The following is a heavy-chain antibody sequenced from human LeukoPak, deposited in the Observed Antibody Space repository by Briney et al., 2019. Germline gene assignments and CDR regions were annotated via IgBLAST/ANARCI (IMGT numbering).Heavy chain of an antibody. CDR3: ARSGFPGSYYADY. D-gene: IGHD3-10*01. Sequence: PSETLSLTCGVSGYSISGGYYWGWIRQPPGKGLEWIGSIYHSGSTHYNPSLKSRVTISVDTSKNQFSLKLTSMTAADTAVYYCARSGFPGSYYADYWGQGTLVTVSS. J-gene: IGHJ4*02. CDR1: GYSISGGYY. CDR2: IYHSGST. V-gene: IGHV4-38-2*01.